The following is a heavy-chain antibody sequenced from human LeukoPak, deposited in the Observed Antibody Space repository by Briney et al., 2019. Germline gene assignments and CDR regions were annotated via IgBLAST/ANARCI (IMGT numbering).Heavy chain of an antibody. CDR3: TSGYSSGWYFIDY. CDR2: IKSNIDGGTT. J-gene: IGHJ4*02. D-gene: IGHD6-19*01. CDR1: GFIFSDAW. Sequence: KAGGSLRLSCAASGFIFSDAWMSWVRQAPGKGLEWVGRIKSNIDGGTTDYAAPVKGRFTISRDDSKNTLYLQMNSLKTEGTAMYYCTSGYSSGWYFIDYWGQGTLVTVSS. V-gene: IGHV3-15*01.